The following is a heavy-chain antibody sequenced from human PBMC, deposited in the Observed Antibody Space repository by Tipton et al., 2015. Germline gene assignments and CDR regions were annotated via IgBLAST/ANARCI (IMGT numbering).Heavy chain of an antibody. V-gene: IGHV5-51*01. CDR3: ARRLPYFEWSKVYYFDY. CDR1: GYSFTSYW. D-gene: IGHD3-9*01. J-gene: IGHJ4*02. CDR2: IYPGDSDT. Sequence: QLVQSGAEVKKPGESLKISCKGSGYSFTSYWIGWVRQMPGKGLEWMGIIYPGDSDTRYSPSFQGQVTISADKSTSTAYLQWSSLKASDTAVYYCARRLPYFEWSKVYYFDYWGQGSPVTVSS.